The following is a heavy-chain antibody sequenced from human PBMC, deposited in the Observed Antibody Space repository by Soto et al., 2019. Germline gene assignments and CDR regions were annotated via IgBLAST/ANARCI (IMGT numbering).Heavy chain of an antibody. V-gene: IGHV3-53*01. D-gene: IGHD6-19*01. CDR3: ARGYSSGWYMGWYFDL. Sequence: PVGSLRLSCAASGFTVSSNYMSWVRQAPGKGLEWVSVIYSGGSTYYADSVKGRFTISRDNSKNTLYLQMNSLRAEDTAVYYCARGYSSGWYMGWYFDLWGRGTLVTVSS. J-gene: IGHJ2*01. CDR1: GFTVSSNY. CDR2: IYSGGST.